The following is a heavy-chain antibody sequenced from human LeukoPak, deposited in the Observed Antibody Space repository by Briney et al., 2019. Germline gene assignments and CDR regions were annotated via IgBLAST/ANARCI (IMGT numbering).Heavy chain of an antibody. Sequence: SQTLSLTCTVSGGSISSGNYYWSWIRQPAGKGLEWIGRIYTSGSTNYNPSLKSRVTISVDTSKNQFSLKLSSVTAADTAVYYCARGKDYYDSSGYSPSYDYWGQGTLVTVSS. J-gene: IGHJ4*02. D-gene: IGHD3-22*01. CDR2: IYTSGST. CDR3: ARGKDYYDSSGYSPSYDY. CDR1: GGSISSGNYY. V-gene: IGHV4-61*02.